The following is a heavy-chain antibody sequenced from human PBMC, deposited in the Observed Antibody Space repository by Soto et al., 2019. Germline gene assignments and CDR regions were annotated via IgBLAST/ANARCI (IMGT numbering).Heavy chain of an antibody. J-gene: IGHJ4*02. V-gene: IGHV1-8*01. CDR1: GYTFTSYD. CDR2: MNPNSGNT. D-gene: IGHD2-21*01. Sequence: ASVKVSCKASGYTFTSYDINWVRQATGQGLEWMGWMNPNSGNTAYAQKFQGRVTMTTDTSTSTAYMELRSLRSDDTAVYYCARDSPPPREWGQGTLVTVSS. CDR3: ARDSPPPRE.